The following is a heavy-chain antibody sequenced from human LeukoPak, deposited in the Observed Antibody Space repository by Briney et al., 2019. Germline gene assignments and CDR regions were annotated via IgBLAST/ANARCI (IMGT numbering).Heavy chain of an antibody. CDR3: ATAARRYSYGHWYFDL. J-gene: IGHJ2*01. CDR2: FDPEDGET. CDR1: GYTLTELS. D-gene: IGHD5-18*01. Sequence: GASVKVSCKVSGYTLTELSMHCVRQAPGKGLEWMGGFDPEDGETIYAQKFQGRVTMTEDTSTDTAYMELSSLRSEDTAVYYCATAARRYSYGHWYFDLWGRGTLVTVSS. V-gene: IGHV1-24*01.